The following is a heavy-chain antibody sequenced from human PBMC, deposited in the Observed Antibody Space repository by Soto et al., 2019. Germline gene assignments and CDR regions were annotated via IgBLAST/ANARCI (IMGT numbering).Heavy chain of an antibody. D-gene: IGHD3-10*01. V-gene: IGHV4-39*01. CDR1: GGSISSSSYY. CDR3: ARHNKTPRNRSNNHYFGVGLIDY. CDR2: IYYSGST. J-gene: IGHJ4*02. Sequence: QLQLQESGPGLVKPSETLSLTCTVSGGSISSSSYYWGWIRQPPGKGLEWIGSIYYSGSTYYNPSLKSRVTISVDTSKNQFSLKLSSVTAADTAVYYCARHNKTPRNRSNNHYFGVGLIDYWGQGTLVTVSS.